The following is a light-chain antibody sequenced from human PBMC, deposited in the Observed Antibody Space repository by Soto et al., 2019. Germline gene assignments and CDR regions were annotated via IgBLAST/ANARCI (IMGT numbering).Light chain of an antibody. CDR2: TAS. V-gene: IGKV3-20*01. CDR3: HQHAESPLT. J-gene: IGKJ4*01. CDR1: QSVGNNY. Sequence: EIVLTQSPGTLSLPPGERATLSCRASQSVGNNYLAWYQQKPGQAPRLLIYTASIRATGIPDRFSGSGSGTDFTLTISRLEPEDFAVYYCHQHAESPLTFGGGTKVDIK.